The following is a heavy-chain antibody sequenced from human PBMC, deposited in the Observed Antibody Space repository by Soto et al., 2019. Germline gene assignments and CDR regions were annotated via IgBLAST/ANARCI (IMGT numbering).Heavy chain of an antibody. CDR2: ISSSSSTI. CDR1: EFTFSSYG. CDR3: AGGTDYYESSGYFDY. Sequence: SLRLSCAASEFTFSSYGMHWVRQAPGKGLEWVSYISSSSSTIYYADSVKGRFTISRDNAKNSLNLQMNSLRAEDTAVYYCAGGTDYYESSGYFDYWGQGTLVTVSS. D-gene: IGHD3-22*01. J-gene: IGHJ4*02. V-gene: IGHV3-48*01.